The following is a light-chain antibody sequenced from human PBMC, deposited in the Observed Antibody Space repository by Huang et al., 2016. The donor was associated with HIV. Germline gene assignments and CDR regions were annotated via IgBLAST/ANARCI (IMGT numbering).Light chain of an antibody. J-gene: IGKJ5*01. CDR2: SAS. CDR3: QQSYSTLIT. CDR1: QSIDSY. V-gene: IGKV1-39*01. Sequence: IQMTQSPSSLSASVGDRVTITCRAGQSIDSYLNWYQQKSGKAPKLLINSASTLHTGVPPRVRGSGSGTDYTLIINKVQPDDFATYFCQQSYSTLITFGQGSRL.